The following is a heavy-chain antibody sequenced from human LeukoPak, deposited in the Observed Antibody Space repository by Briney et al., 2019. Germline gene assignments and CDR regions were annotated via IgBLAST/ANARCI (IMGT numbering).Heavy chain of an antibody. CDR3: ARIVPGGASFDN. Sequence: GGSLRLSCAASGFTFSGHYMSCIRQAPGKGLEWLSYISSYSSHTNYEDSVKGRFPISRDNAENSLYLQMNSLRAEDTAVYYCARIVPGGASFDNWGQGTLVTVSS. CDR2: ISSYSSHT. D-gene: IGHD2-8*02. CDR1: GFTFSGHY. V-gene: IGHV3-11*03. J-gene: IGHJ4*02.